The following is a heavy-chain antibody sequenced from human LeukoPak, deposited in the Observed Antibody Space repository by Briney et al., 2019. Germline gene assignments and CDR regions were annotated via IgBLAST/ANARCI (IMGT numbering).Heavy chain of an antibody. CDR3: ARDPTRSGLDY. V-gene: IGHV4-59*01. Sequence: SETLSLTCTVSGGSISSYYWSWIRQPPGKGLEWIGYIYYSGSTNYNPSLKSRVTISVDTSKNQFSLKLSSVTAADTAVYYCARDPTRSGLDYWGQGTLVAVSS. J-gene: IGHJ4*02. CDR2: IYYSGST. D-gene: IGHD4-11*01. CDR1: GGSISSYY.